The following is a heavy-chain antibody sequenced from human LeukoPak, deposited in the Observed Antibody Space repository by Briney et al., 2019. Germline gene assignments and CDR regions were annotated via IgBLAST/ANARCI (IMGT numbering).Heavy chain of an antibody. CDR2: ISSNGGST. CDR1: GFTFSSYA. D-gene: IGHD6-19*01. CDR3: VKDPAVAGTRYFDY. V-gene: IGHV3-64D*09. J-gene: IGHJ4*02. Sequence: GGSLRLSCSASGFTFSSYAMHWVRQAPGKGLEYVSAISSNGGSTYYADSVKGRFTITRDNSKNTLYLQMSSLRAEDTAVYYCVKDPAVAGTRYFDYWGQGTLVTVSS.